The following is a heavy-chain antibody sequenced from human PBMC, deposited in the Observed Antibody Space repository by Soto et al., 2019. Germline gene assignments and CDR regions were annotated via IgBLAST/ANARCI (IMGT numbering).Heavy chain of an antibody. V-gene: IGHV3-66*01. CDR1: GFTVSSNY. J-gene: IGHJ3*02. Sequence: GGSLRLSCSASGFTVSSNYMSWVRQAPGKGLEWVSVIYSGGSTYYADSVKGRFTISRDNSKNTLYLQMNSLRAEDTAVYYCAREDGYRGGDAFDIWGQGTMVTVSS. CDR2: IYSGGST. CDR3: AREDGYRGGDAFDI. D-gene: IGHD5-12*01.